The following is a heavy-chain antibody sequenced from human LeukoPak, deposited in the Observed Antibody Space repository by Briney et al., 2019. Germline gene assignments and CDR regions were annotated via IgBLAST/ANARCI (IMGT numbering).Heavy chain of an antibody. J-gene: IGHJ3*02. CDR3: ARDRGGFRYCTNGVCYTDAFDI. D-gene: IGHD2-8*01. Sequence: SETLSLTCTVSGGSISSSTYYWGWIRQPPGKGLEWIGTIYYSGSTYYNPSLKSRVTISVDTSKNQFSLKLSSVTAADTAVYYCARDRGGFRYCTNGVCYTDAFDIWGQGTMVTVSS. CDR2: IYYSGST. V-gene: IGHV4-39*07. CDR1: GGSISSSTYY.